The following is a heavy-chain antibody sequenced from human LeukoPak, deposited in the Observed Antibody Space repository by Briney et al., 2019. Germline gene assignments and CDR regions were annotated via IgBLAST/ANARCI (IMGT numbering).Heavy chain of an antibody. CDR3: ARDLSPYYYDSRPKNDAFDI. CDR1: GGSISSYY. CDR2: IHYSGST. D-gene: IGHD3-22*01. J-gene: IGHJ3*02. Sequence: SETLSLTCTVSGGSISSYYWSWIRQPPGKGLEWIGYIHYSGSTNYNPSLKSRVTISVDTSKNQFSLKLSSVTAADTAVYYCARDLSPYYYDSRPKNDAFDIWGQGTMVTIS. V-gene: IGHV4-59*01.